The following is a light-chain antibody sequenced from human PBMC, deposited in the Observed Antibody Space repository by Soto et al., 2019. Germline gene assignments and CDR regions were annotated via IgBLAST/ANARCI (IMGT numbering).Light chain of an antibody. V-gene: IGLV2-23*02. J-gene: IGLJ3*02. CDR2: EVN. Sequence: QSALTQPASVSGSPGQSITISCTGTSSDVGSYNLVSWYQQHPGKAPKLMIYEVNKWPSGVSNRFSGSKSGNTASLTISELQAEDEADYYCCSFAYSNTFPIRVFGGGTKLTVL. CDR3: CSFAYSNTFPIRV. CDR1: SSDVGSYNL.